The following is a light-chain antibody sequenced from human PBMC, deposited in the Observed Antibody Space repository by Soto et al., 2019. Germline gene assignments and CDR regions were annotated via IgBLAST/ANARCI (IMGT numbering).Light chain of an antibody. Sequence: QSMLTQSPSASASLGDSVKLTCTLSSGHSSYAIAWHQHQPGKGPRFLMKVNSDGSHTEGDGIPDRFSGSSSGAERFLTISSLQSEDEADYYCQTWGTGIVVFGGGTKLTVL. CDR3: QTWGTGIVV. CDR2: VNSDGSH. J-gene: IGLJ2*01. CDR1: SGHSSYA. V-gene: IGLV4-69*01.